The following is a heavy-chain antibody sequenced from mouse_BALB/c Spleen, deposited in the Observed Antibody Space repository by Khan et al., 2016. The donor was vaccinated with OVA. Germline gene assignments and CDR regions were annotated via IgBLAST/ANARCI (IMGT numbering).Heavy chain of an antibody. J-gene: IGHJ4*01. D-gene: IGHD2-12*01. CDR3: AGGGAAYYKNDGGAMDY. CDR1: GYTFTNAG. V-gene: IGHV9-4*02. CDR2: INTHSGVP. Sequence: QIQLVQSGPELKRPGETVRISCKASGYTFTNAGMQWVQKMPGKGLKWIGWINTHSGVPKYAEAFKGRFAFSLDTSATTAYLQITNHKNDDTANYFCAGGGAAYYKNDGGAMDYWGQGTSVTVSS.